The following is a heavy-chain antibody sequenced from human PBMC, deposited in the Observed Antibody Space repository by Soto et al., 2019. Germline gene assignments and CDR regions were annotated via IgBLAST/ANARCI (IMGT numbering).Heavy chain of an antibody. CDR3: ARGEGSGCPSRGYYYYYGMDV. CDR1: GFTVSSNY. D-gene: IGHD6-19*01. J-gene: IGHJ6*02. V-gene: IGHV3-66*03. Sequence: GGSLRLSCAASGFTVSSNYMSWVRQAPGKGLEWVSVIYSCGSTYYADSVKGRFTISRDNSKNTLYLQMNSLRAEDTAVYYCARGEGSGCPSRGYYYYYGMDVWGQGTTVTVSS. CDR2: IYSCGST.